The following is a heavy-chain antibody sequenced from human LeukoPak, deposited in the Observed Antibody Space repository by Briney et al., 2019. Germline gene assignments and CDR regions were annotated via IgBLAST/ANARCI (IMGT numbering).Heavy chain of an antibody. J-gene: IGHJ3*02. D-gene: IGHD3-22*01. CDR1: GGSIRSSNYN. CDR3: AKDSTGSSAFDI. CDR2: ISGSGGST. Sequence: ETLSLTCTVSGGSIRSSNYNWGWIRQPPGKGLEWVSAISGSGGSTYYADSVKGRFTISRDNSKNTLYLQMNSLRAEDTAVYYCAKDSTGSSAFDIWGQGTMVTVSS. V-gene: IGHV3-23*01.